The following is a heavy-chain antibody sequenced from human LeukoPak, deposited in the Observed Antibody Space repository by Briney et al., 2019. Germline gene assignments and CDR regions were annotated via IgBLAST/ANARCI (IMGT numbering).Heavy chain of an antibody. CDR2: ISTSSSTI. V-gene: IGHV3-48*01. CDR3: ARYVGGGNSGGFDY. CDR1: GFTLGSYS. J-gene: IGHJ4*02. Sequence: GGSLRLSCAASGFTLGSYSMTWVRQAPGKGLEWVSYISTSSSTISYADSVKGRFTISRDNSKNTLYLQMNSLRAEDTAVYYCARYVGGGNSGGFDYWGQGALVIVSS. D-gene: IGHD4-23*01.